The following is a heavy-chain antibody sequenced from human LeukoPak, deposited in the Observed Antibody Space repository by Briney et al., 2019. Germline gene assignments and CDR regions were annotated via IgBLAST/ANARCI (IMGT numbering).Heavy chain of an antibody. Sequence: SETLSLTCTVSGGSISSTSYYWSWIRQPPGKGLEWIGYIYYSGSTNYNPSLKSRVTISVDTSKNQFSLKLSSVTAADTAVYYCARALGPLYGDYAYYFDYWGQGTLVTVSS. CDR1: GGSISSTSYY. J-gene: IGHJ4*02. D-gene: IGHD4-17*01. CDR2: IYYSGST. CDR3: ARALGPLYGDYAYYFDY. V-gene: IGHV4-61*01.